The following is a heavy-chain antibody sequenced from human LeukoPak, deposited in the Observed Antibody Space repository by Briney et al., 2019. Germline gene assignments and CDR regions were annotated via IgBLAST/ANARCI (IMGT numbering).Heavy chain of an antibody. Sequence: SETLSLTCTVSGYSINSGYYWGWIRQPPGKGLEWIGSIYHSGSTYQNPSLKSRVTISVDTSKNQFSLKLTSVTAADTAVYYCARDRPPATHYYDSSGPLDASDIWGQGTMVTVSS. CDR1: GYSINSGYY. CDR2: IYHSGST. D-gene: IGHD3-22*01. V-gene: IGHV4-38-2*02. CDR3: ARDRPPATHYYDSSGPLDASDI. J-gene: IGHJ3*02.